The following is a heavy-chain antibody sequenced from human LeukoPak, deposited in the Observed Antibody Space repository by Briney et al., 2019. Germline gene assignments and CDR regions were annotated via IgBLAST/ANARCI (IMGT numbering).Heavy chain of an antibody. V-gene: IGHV3-49*04. Sequence: GGSLRLSRTASGFTFGDYAMSWVRQAPGKGLEWVGFIRSKAYGGTTEYAASVKGRFTISRDDSKSIAYLQMNSLKTEDTAVYYCTRDYPIAVAGNFDYWGQGTLVTVSS. CDR3: TRDYPIAVAGNFDY. CDR2: IRSKAYGGTT. CDR1: GFTFGDYA. D-gene: IGHD6-19*01. J-gene: IGHJ4*02.